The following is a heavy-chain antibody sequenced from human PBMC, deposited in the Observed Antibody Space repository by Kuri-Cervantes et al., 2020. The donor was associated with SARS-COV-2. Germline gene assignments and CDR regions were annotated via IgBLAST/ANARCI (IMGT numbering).Heavy chain of an antibody. CDR2: ISSSSSYI. Sequence: GESLKISCAASGFTFSSYSMNWVRQAPGKGLEWVSSISSSSSYIYYADSVKGRFTISRDNAKNSLYLQMNSLRAEDTAVYYCARDSGPWRYCSSTSCYNYFDYWGQGTLVTVSS. CDR1: GFTFSSYS. D-gene: IGHD2-2*02. V-gene: IGHV3-21*01. J-gene: IGHJ4*02. CDR3: ARDSGPWRYCSSTSCYNYFDY.